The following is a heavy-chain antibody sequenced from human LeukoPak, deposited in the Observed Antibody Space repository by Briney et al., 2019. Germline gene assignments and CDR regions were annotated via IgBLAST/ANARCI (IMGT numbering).Heavy chain of an antibody. CDR1: GGTFSSYA. CDR3: ASPGGRWLQFLGY. D-gene: IGHD5-24*01. J-gene: IGHJ4*02. V-gene: IGHV1-69*13. CDR2: IIPIFGTA. Sequence: SVKVSCKASGGTFSSYAISWVRQAPGQGLEWMGGIIPIFGTANYAQKFQGRVTITADESTSAAYMELSSLRSEDTAVYYCASPGGRWLQFLGYWGQGTLVTVSS.